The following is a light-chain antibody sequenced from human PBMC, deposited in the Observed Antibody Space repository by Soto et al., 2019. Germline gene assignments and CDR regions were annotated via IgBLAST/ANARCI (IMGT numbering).Light chain of an antibody. CDR3: PQRFNWPRFT. Sequence: EIVLTQSPATLSLSPGESATLSCRASQSVSSYLAWYQQKPGQAPRLLIYDSSNRATGIQARFSGGGSGTDFTLTISSLEPEDFAVSYCPQRFNWPRFTFGQGTKLEIK. CDR2: DSS. J-gene: IGKJ2*01. V-gene: IGKV3-11*01. CDR1: QSVSSY.